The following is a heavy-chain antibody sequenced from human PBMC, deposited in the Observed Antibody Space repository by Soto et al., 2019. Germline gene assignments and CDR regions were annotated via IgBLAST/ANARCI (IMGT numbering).Heavy chain of an antibody. Sequence: GGSRRLYCAAVQFTCVDYCVRWVRQAPGKGLEWVSGINWNGGSTGYADSVKGRFTISRDNAKNSLYLQMNSLRAEDTALYYCARGDAYVDTANFDYWGQGT. CDR2: INWNGGST. CDR3: ARGDAYVDTANFDY. J-gene: IGHJ4*02. D-gene: IGHD5-18*01. CDR1: QFTCVDYC. V-gene: IGHV3-20*04.